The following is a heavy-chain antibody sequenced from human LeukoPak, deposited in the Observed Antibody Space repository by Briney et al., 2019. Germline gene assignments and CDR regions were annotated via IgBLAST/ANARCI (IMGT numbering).Heavy chain of an antibody. CDR2: ISGSGGST. J-gene: IGHJ4*02. CDR1: GFTFSSYA. V-gene: IGHV3-23*01. Sequence: PGGPLRLSCAASGFTFSSYAMSWVRQAPGKGLEWVSAISGSGGSTYYADSVKGRFTISRDNSKNTLYLQMNSLRAADTAVYYCAKESDSSGWYGWWGQGTLVTVSS. CDR3: AKESDSSGWYGW. D-gene: IGHD6-19*01.